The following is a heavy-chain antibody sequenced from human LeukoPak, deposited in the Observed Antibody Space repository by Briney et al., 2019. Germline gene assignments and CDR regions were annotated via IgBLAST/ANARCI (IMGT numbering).Heavy chain of an antibody. CDR2: ISYDGSNK. CDR3: ARDLMVRGAIIYYFDY. V-gene: IGHV3-30-3*01. CDR1: GFTFSSYA. D-gene: IGHD3-10*01. Sequence: GGSLRLSCAASGFTFSSYAMHWVRQAPGKGLEWVAVISYDGSNKYYADSVKGRFTISRDNSKNTLYLQMNSLRAEDTAVYYCARDLMVRGAIIYYFDYWGQGTLVTVSS. J-gene: IGHJ4*02.